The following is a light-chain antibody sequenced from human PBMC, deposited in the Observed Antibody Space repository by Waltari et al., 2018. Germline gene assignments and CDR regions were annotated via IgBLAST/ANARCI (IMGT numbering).Light chain of an antibody. V-gene: IGKV1-17*01. CDR1: QGIGNA. CDR2: GAS. J-gene: IGKJ2*01. Sequence: DIQMTQSPSSLSAAVGDRVTITCRASQGIGNALNWFQQKPGRAPKNLIYGASNLQSGVPSRFSGSGSGTEFTLTISSLQPEDFATYYCRQYDSYPRTFGQGTKLELK. CDR3: RQYDSYPRT.